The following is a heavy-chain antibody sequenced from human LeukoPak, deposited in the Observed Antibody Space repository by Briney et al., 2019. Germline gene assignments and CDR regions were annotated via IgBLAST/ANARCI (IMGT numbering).Heavy chain of an antibody. V-gene: IGHV3-30*03. CDR3: AREYRSGWTGLGY. J-gene: IGHJ4*02. D-gene: IGHD6-19*01. CDR2: ISYDGNNK. CDR1: GFTFSHYG. Sequence: GGSLKLSCAASGFTFSHYGMHWVRQAPGKGLEWVATISYDGNNKYYVDSVKGRFTISRDNSRNTLYLQMSSLRAEDTAVYYCAREYRSGWTGLGYWGQGILVTVSS.